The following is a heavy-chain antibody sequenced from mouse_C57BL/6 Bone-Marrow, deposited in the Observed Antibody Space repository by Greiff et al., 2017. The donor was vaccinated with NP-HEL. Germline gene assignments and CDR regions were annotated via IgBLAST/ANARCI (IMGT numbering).Heavy chain of an antibody. D-gene: IGHD2-4*01. Sequence: EVQLQQSGTVLARPGASVKMSCKTSGYTFTSYWMHWVKQRPGQGLEWIGAIYPGNSDTSYNQKFKGKAKLTAVTSASTASMELSSLTNEDSAVYYCTRGKDLDYDPYYFDYWGQGTTLTVSS. CDR1: GYTFTSYW. V-gene: IGHV1-5*01. CDR2: IYPGNSDT. CDR3: TRGKDLDYDPYYFDY. J-gene: IGHJ2*01.